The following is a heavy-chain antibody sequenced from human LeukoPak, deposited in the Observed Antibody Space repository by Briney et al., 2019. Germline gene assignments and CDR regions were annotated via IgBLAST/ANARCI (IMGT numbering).Heavy chain of an antibody. CDR3: ARGGGDYFYFDY. Sequence: NPSETLSLTCAVYGGSFSGYYWSWIRQPPGKGLEWIGEINHSGSTNYNPSLKSRVTISVDTSKNQFSLKLSSVTAADTAVYYRARGGGDYFYFDYWGQGTLVTVSS. D-gene: IGHD4-17*01. CDR1: GGSFSGYY. J-gene: IGHJ4*02. V-gene: IGHV4-34*01. CDR2: INHSGST.